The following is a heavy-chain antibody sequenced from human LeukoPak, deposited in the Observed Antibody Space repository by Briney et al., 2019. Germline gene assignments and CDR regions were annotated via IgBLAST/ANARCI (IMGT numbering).Heavy chain of an antibody. CDR2: IYYSGST. D-gene: IGHD6-13*01. CDR3: ARDSTGSSWNDF. J-gene: IGHJ4*02. Sequence: SETLSLTCTVSGGSFSSRYWSWLRQPPGKGLEWIGYIYYSGSTNYNPSLKSRVSISVDTSKNQFSLKLSSVTAADTAVYYCARDSTGSSWNDFWGQGTLVTVSS. CDR1: GGSFSSRY. V-gene: IGHV4-59*11.